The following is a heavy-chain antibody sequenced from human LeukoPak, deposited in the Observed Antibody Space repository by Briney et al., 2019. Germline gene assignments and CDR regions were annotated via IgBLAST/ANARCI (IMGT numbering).Heavy chain of an antibody. V-gene: IGHV1-69*13. CDR2: IIPIFGTA. Sequence: SVKVSCKASGGTFSSYAISWVRQAPGQGLEWMGGIIPIFGTANYAQKFQGRVTITADESASTAYMELSSLRSEDTAVYYCARDVEYYYDNSGYNSAFDIWGQGTMVTVSS. D-gene: IGHD3-22*01. CDR3: ARDVEYYYDNSGYNSAFDI. J-gene: IGHJ3*02. CDR1: GGTFSSYA.